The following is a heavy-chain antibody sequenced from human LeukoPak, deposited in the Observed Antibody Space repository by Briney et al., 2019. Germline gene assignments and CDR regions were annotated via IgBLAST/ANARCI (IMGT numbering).Heavy chain of an antibody. Sequence: SVKVSCKASGGTFSSYAMSWVRQAPGQGFEWMGGIIPIFGTANYAQKFQGRVTSSADESTSTASLELSSLRSEDTAVSSCATTFTIFGVVIGDYYYGMDVWGQGPTVTVSS. D-gene: IGHD3-3*01. J-gene: IGHJ6*02. CDR2: IIPIFGTA. V-gene: IGHV1-69*13. CDR1: GGTFSSYA. CDR3: ATTFTIFGVVIGDYYYGMDV.